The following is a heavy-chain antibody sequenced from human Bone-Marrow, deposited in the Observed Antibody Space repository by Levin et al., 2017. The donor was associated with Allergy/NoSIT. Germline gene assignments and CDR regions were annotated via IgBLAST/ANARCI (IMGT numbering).Heavy chain of an antibody. CDR2: INQDGSVK. CDR1: GFTFTNYW. J-gene: IGHJ4*02. V-gene: IGHV3-7*04. CDR3: ARDRGYDTFDS. Sequence: GESLKISCVASGFTFTNYWMTWVRQAPGKGLEWVANINQDGSVKKYVDSLKGRFTFSRDNAKNSVYLQMNGLRAEDTAVYYCARDRGYDTFDSWGQGTLVTVSS. D-gene: IGHD5-12*01.